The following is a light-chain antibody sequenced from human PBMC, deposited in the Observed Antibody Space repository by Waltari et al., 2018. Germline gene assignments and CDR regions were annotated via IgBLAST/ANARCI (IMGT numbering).Light chain of an antibody. CDR1: QRISIY. CDR2: ESS. CDR3: QQSYNTPT. V-gene: IGKV1-39*01. J-gene: IGKJ1*01. Sequence: DIQMTQSPSSLSASVGDRVTITCRASQRISIYLNWYQQKPGAAPKLMIYESSTLQSGVPSRFSGSGSGTDFTLTISSLQPEDFGTYYCQQSYNTPTFGQGTRVENK.